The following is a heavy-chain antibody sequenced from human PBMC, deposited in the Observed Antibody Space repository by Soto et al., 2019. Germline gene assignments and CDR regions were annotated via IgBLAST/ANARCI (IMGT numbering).Heavy chain of an antibody. J-gene: IGHJ6*02. V-gene: IGHV4-59*12. CDR3: AREPGDYVDYYYGMDV. Sequence: SETLSLTCTVSGGSISSYYWSWIRQPPGKGLEWIGYIYYSGSTYYNPSLKSRVTISVDTSKNQFSLKLSSVTAADTAVYYCAREPGDYVDYYYGMDVWGQGTTVTVSS. CDR1: GGSISSYY. CDR2: IYYSGST. D-gene: IGHD4-17*01.